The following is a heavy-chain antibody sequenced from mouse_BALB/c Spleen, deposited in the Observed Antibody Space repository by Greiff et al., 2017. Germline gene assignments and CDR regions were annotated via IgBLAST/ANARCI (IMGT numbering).Heavy chain of an antibody. CDR3: ARDRDYDYDHYFDY. Sequence: EVKLVESGGGLVKPGGSLKLSCAASGFTFSDYYMYWVRQTPEKRLEWVATISDGGSYTYYPDSVKGRFTISRDNAKNNLYLQMSSLKSEDTAMYYCARDRDYDYDHYFDYWGQGTTLTVSS. D-gene: IGHD2-4*01. J-gene: IGHJ2*01. V-gene: IGHV5-4*02. CDR1: GFTFSDYY. CDR2: ISDGGSYT.